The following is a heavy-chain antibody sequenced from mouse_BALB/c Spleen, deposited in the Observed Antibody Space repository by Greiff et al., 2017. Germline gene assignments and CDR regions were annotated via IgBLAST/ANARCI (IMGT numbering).Heavy chain of an antibody. J-gene: IGHJ3*01. Sequence: VQLQQSGTVLARPGASVKMSCKASGYTFTSYWMHWVKQRPGQGLEWIGAIYPGNSDTSYNQKFKGKAKLTAVTSTSTAYMELSSLTNEDSAVYYCTRWRNDYDAFAYWGQGTLVTVSA. V-gene: IGHV1-5*01. CDR3: TRWRNDYDAFAY. CDR1: GYTFTSYW. CDR2: IYPGNSDT. D-gene: IGHD2-4*01.